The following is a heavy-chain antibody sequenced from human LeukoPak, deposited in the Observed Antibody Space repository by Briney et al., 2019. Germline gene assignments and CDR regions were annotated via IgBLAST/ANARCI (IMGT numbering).Heavy chain of an antibody. Sequence: ASLRLSCAASGFTFSSYWMHWVRQAPGKGLVWVSRISSDGSSTSYADSVKGRFTISRDNAKNTLYLQMNSMRAEDTAVYYCAREATYYDILTGYLNWFDPWGQGTLVTVSS. D-gene: IGHD3-9*01. CDR3: AREATYYDILTGYLNWFDP. CDR1: GFTFSSYW. V-gene: IGHV3-74*01. J-gene: IGHJ5*02. CDR2: ISSDGSST.